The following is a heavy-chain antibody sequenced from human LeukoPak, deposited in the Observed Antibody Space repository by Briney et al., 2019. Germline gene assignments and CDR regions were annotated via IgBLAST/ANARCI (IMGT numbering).Heavy chain of an antibody. CDR2: MNPNSDNT. CDR1: GYTFTSYD. Sequence: GASVKVSCKAPGYTFTSYDINWVRQATGQGLEWMGWMNPNSDNTGYARKFQGRVTITRNTSISTAYMELSSLRSEDTAVYYCARVYDSSGHYPIDYWGQGTLVTVSS. D-gene: IGHD3-22*01. J-gene: IGHJ4*02. V-gene: IGHV1-8*01. CDR3: ARVYDSSGHYPIDY.